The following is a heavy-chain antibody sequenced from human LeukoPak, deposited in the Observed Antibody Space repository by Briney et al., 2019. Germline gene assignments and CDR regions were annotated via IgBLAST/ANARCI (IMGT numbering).Heavy chain of an antibody. CDR3: ASGIGICGGDCYFSPFDY. J-gene: IGHJ4*02. Sequence: GGSLRLSCVASGFTFSSYNMNWVRQAPGKGLEWVSSISSSSSYIYYADSVKGRFTISRDNAKNSLYLQMNSLRAEDTAVYYCASGIGICGGDCYFSPFDYWGQGTLVTVSS. CDR2: ISSSSSYI. CDR1: GFTFSSYN. D-gene: IGHD2-21*02. V-gene: IGHV3-21*01.